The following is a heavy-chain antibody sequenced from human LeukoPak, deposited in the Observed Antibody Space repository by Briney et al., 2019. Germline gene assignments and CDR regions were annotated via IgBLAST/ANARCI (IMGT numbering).Heavy chain of an antibody. V-gene: IGHV4-4*07. CDR3: ARIEDVTRGYNHAYYFDY. CDR2: IYTSGST. D-gene: IGHD5-18*01. Sequence: SETLSLTCTVSGGSISSYYWSWIRQPAGKGLEWIGRIYTSGSTNYNPSLKSRVTMSVDTSKKQFSLKLRTATAADTAVYYCARIEDVTRGYNHAYYFDYWGQGTLVTASS. CDR1: GGSISSYY. J-gene: IGHJ4*02.